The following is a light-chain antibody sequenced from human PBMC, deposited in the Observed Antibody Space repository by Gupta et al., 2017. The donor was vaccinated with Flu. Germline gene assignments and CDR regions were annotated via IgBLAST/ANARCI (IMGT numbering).Light chain of an antibody. CDR2: KAS. Sequence: DIQMTQSPSTPSAAVGDRVTITCRVSPSVSSWLAWYQQKPGKAPKLLIYKASSLESGVPSTFSGSRSATEFTLTISSLQPDDYATYYCRQYNSYPLTFGGGTKVEIK. CDR3: RQYNSYPLT. J-gene: IGKJ4*01. CDR1: PSVSSW. V-gene: IGKV1-5*03.